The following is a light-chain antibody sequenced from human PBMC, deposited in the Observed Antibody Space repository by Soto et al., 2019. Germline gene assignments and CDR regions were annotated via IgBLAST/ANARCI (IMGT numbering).Light chain of an antibody. J-gene: IGLJ2*01. CDR1: STDVGSYNR. Sequence: QSALTQPASVCGSPGHSITISCTGTSTDVGSYNRVSWYQQNPGKAPKLMIYEGFKRPSGVSNRFSGSKSGNTASLTISGLQAEDEADYYCCSYAGSSTYVVFGGGTKLTVL. CDR3: CSYAGSSTYVV. V-gene: IGLV2-23*01. CDR2: EGF.